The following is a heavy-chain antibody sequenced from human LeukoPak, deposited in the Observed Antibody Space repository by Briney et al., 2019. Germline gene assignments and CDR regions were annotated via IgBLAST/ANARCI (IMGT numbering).Heavy chain of an antibody. J-gene: IGHJ3*02. CDR3: TDTVVVRGSDAFDI. V-gene: IGHV3-73*01. D-gene: IGHD2-21*01. CDR1: GFTFSGSA. Sequence: GGSLRLSCAASGFTFSGSAMHWVRQASGKGLEWVGRIRSKANSYATAYAASVKGRFTISRDDSKNTAYLQMNSLKTEDTAVYYCTDTVVVRGSDAFDIWGQGTMVTVSS. CDR2: IRSKANSYAT.